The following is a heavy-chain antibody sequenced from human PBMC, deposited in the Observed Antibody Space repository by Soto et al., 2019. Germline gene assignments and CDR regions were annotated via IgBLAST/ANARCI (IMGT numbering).Heavy chain of an antibody. Sequence: EASVKVSCKASGYTFTNYAMHWVRQAPGQRLGWMGWINAGNGNTKYSQKFQGRVTITRDTSASTAYMELSSLRSEDTAVYYCARESVRFLEWYRFDPWGQGTLVTVSS. V-gene: IGHV1-3*01. CDR3: ARESVRFLEWYRFDP. CDR2: INAGNGNT. CDR1: GYTFTNYA. J-gene: IGHJ5*02. D-gene: IGHD3-3*01.